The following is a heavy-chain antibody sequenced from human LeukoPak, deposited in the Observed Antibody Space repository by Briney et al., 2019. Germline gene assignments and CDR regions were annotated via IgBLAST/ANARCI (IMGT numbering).Heavy chain of an antibody. D-gene: IGHD3-3*01. CDR3: AKSVVYYDFWSLPNDY. Sequence: GGSLRLSCAASGFTVSSNYMSWVRQAPGKGLEWVSVICSGGSTYCADSVKGRFTISRDSAENTLYLQMNSLRAEDTAVYYCAKSVVYYDFWSLPNDYWGQGTLVTVSS. CDR1: GFTVSSNY. J-gene: IGHJ4*02. CDR2: ICSGGST. V-gene: IGHV3-66*01.